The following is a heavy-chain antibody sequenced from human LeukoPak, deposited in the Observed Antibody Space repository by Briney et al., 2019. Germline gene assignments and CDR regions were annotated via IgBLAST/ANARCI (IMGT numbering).Heavy chain of an antibody. CDR1: GYTFTSYD. CDR2: MNPNSGGT. D-gene: IGHD2-2*01. Sequence: ASVKASCKASGYTFTSYDINWVRQATGQGLEWMGWMNPNSGGTNYAQKFQGGVTMTRDTSISTAYMELSRLRSDDTAVYYCARDPRYCSSTSCYLGWFDPWGQGTLVTVSS. V-gene: IGHV1-2*02. CDR3: ARDPRYCSSTSCYLGWFDP. J-gene: IGHJ5*02.